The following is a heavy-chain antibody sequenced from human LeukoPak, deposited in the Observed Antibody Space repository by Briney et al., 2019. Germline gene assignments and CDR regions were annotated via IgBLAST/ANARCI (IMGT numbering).Heavy chain of an antibody. CDR3: AREVREKNAFDI. CDR2: ISSNGGST. V-gene: IGHV3-64*01. Sequence: GGSLRLSCAASGFTFSSYAMLWVRQAPGKGLEYVSAISSNGGSTYYANSVKGRFTISRDNSKNTLYLQMGSLRAEDMAVYYCAREVREKNAFDIWGQGTMVTVSS. CDR1: GFTFSSYA. J-gene: IGHJ3*02. D-gene: IGHD5-24*01.